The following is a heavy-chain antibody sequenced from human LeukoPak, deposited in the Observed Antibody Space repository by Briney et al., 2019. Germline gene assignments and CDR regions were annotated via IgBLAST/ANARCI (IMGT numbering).Heavy chain of an antibody. CDR1: GGSISSGYYY. D-gene: IGHD6-6*01. CDR3: ARGTWSSSIDY. J-gene: IGHJ4*02. CDR2: IYYGGT. V-gene: IGHV4-30-4*01. Sequence: SQTLSLTCTVSGGSISSGYYYWSWIRQPPGKGLEYIGHIYYGGTYYNPSLKSRVTISVDTSKNQFSLKLSSVTAADTAVYYCARGTWSSSIDYWGQGTLVTVSS.